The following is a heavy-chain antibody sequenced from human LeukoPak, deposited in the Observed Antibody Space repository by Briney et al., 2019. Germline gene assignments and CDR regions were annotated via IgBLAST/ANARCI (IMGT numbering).Heavy chain of an antibody. Sequence: GASVKVSCKASGYTFTGYYMHWVRQAPGQGLEWMGWINPNSGGTNYAQKFQGRVTMTRDTSISTAYMELSRLRSDDTAVYYCARDREYDFWSGYYSPSYYFDYWGQGTLVTVSS. D-gene: IGHD3-3*01. CDR1: GYTFTGYY. J-gene: IGHJ4*02. CDR2: INPNSGGT. V-gene: IGHV1-2*02. CDR3: ARDREYDFWSGYYSPSYYFDY.